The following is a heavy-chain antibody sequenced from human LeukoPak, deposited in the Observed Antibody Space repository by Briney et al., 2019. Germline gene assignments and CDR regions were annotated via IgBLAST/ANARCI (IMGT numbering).Heavy chain of an antibody. J-gene: IGHJ4*02. V-gene: IGHV1-69*02. CDR2: IIPILGIA. Sequence: ASVKVSCKASRGTFSSYTISWVRQAPGRGLEWLGRIIPILGIANYAQKFQGRVTITADKSTSTAYMELSSLRSEDTAVYYCARGAWNYPYYFDNWGQGTLVTVYS. D-gene: IGHD1-7*01. CDR3: ARGAWNYPYYFDN. CDR1: RGTFSSYT.